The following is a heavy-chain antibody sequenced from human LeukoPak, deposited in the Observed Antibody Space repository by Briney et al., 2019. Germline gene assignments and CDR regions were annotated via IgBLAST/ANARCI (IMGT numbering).Heavy chain of an antibody. D-gene: IGHD3-10*01. CDR3: ARGTYYYEF. CDR2: INWNGGST. Sequence: GGSLRLSCAASGFIFDDYAMTWVRQAPGKGLEWVSGINWNGGSTGYADSVKGRFTISRDNAKNSLYLQMNSLRAEDTAVYYCARGTYYYEFWGQGTLVTVSS. CDR1: GFIFDDYA. V-gene: IGHV3-20*04. J-gene: IGHJ4*02.